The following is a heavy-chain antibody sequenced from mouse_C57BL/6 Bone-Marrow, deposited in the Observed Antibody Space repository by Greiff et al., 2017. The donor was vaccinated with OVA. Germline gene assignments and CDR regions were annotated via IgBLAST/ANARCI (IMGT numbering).Heavy chain of an antibody. CDR1: GYAFTNYL. V-gene: IGHV1-54*01. J-gene: IGHJ3*01. CDR3: ARELGRVWFAY. CDR2: INPGSGGT. Sequence: VKLMESGAELVRPGTSVKVSCKASGYAFTNYLIEWVKQRPGQGLEWIGVINPGSGGTNYNEKFKGKATLTADKSSSTAYMQLSSLTSEDSAVYFCARELGRVWFAYWGQGTLVTVSA. D-gene: IGHD4-1*01.